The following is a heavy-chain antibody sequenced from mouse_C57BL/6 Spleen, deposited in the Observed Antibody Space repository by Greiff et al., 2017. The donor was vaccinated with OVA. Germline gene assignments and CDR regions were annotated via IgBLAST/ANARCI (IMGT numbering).Heavy chain of an antibody. V-gene: IGHV1-64*01. CDR1: GYTFTSYW. CDR3: AREGDYYGSSYAMDY. D-gene: IGHD1-1*01. CDR2: IHPNSGST. Sequence: VQLQQSGAELVKPGASVKLSCKASGYTFTSYWMHRVKQRPGQGLEWIGMIHPNSGSTNYNEKFKSKATLTVDKSSSTAYMQLSSLTSEDSAVYYCAREGDYYGSSYAMDYWGQGTSVTVSS. J-gene: IGHJ4*01.